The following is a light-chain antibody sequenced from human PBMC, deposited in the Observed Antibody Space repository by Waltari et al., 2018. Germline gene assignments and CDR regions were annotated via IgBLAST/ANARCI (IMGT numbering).Light chain of an antibody. CDR3: QQYNNXPPLT. J-gene: IGKJ4*01. CDR1: QSVSSN. V-gene: IGKV3-15*01. CDR2: GAS. Sequence: EIXXXXXPATLSXSPGERAXXXCRASQSVSSNLAWYQQKPGQAPRLLIYGASTRAXXXPARFXGSGSGTXFTXXISXXXSEDFAXXXCQQYNNXPPLTXXXXXXVEIK.